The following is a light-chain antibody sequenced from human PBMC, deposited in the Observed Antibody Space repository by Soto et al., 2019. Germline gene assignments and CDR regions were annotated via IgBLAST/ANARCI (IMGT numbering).Light chain of an antibody. CDR1: RIGSKS. CDR3: HVWDSSSDHWV. CDR2: EDS. J-gene: IGLJ3*02. Sequence: SYELTQPPSVSVAPGQTARFTCGGNRIGSKSVHWYQQKPGQAPVVVVYEDSDRPSGIPERFTGSNSGNTATLTITRVEAGDEADYYCHVWDSSSDHWVFGGGTKVTVL. V-gene: IGLV3-21*02.